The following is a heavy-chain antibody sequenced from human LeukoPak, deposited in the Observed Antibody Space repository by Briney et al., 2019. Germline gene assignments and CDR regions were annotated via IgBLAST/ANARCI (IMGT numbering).Heavy chain of an antibody. V-gene: IGHV3-64*01. CDR3: ARVLHPGYSSSYDYYYYMDV. CDR1: GFTFSSYA. D-gene: IGHD6-6*01. J-gene: IGHJ6*03. CDR2: ISTNGVST. Sequence: GGSLRLSCAASGFTFSSYAMHWVRQAPGKGLEYVSAISTNGVSTYYANSVKGRFTISRDNSNNTLYLQMGSLRAEDMAVYYWARVLHPGYSSSYDYYYYMDVWGKGTTVTVSS.